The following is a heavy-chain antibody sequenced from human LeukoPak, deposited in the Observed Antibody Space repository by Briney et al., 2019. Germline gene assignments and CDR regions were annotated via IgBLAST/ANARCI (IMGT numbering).Heavy chain of an antibody. D-gene: IGHD6-13*01. CDR2: VFDSGGT. J-gene: IGHJ4*02. CDR3: ARGYSSSWNYFDY. V-gene: IGHV4-59*01. CDR1: GGSISNYW. Sequence: SETLSLTCTVSGGSISNYWWSWIRQPPGKGLEWIGYVFDSGGTNYNPSLKGRVTISVDTSKKQFSLKLSSVTAADTAVYYCARGYSSSWNYFDYWGQGTLVTVSS.